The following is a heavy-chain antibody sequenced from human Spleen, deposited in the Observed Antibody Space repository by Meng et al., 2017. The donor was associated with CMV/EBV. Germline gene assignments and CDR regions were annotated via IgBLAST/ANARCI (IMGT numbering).Heavy chain of an antibody. CDR1: GFTFSIYS. Sequence: SCAASGFTFSIYSINWVRQAPGKGLEWVSSISSSSSYIYYADSVKGRFTISRDNAKNSLYLQMNSLRAEDTAVYYCARGAYCGGDCFNYWGQGTLVTVSS. D-gene: IGHD2-21*01. CDR2: ISSSSSYI. J-gene: IGHJ4*02. CDR3: ARGAYCGGDCFNY. V-gene: IGHV3-21*01.